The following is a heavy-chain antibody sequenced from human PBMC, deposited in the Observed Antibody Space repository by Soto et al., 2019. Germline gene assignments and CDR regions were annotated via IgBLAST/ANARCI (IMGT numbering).Heavy chain of an antibody. Sequence: SETLSLTCTVSGGSITSNNVYWGWIRQSPGKGLEWIGSIFYSGNIYYNPSLRSRLTMSVDTSESQFSLKLSSVTAADTAVYYCARLWGSSFRAFYYYYGMDVWGQGTTVTVSS. CDR3: ARLWGSSFRAFYYYYGMDV. V-gene: IGHV4-39*01. J-gene: IGHJ6*02. D-gene: IGHD3-16*01. CDR2: IFYSGNI. CDR1: GGSITSNNVY.